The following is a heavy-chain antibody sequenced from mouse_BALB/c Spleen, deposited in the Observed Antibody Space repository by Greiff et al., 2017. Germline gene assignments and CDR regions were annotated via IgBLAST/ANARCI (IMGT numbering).Heavy chain of an antibody. Sequence: QVQLQQSAAELARPGASVKMSCKASGYTFTSYTMHWVKQRPGQGLEWIGYINPSSGYTEYNQKFKDKTTLTADKSSSTAYMQLSSLTSEDSAVYYCARGWSYAMDYWGQGTSVTVSS. J-gene: IGHJ4*01. CDR1: GYTFTSYT. CDR3: ARGWSYAMDY. V-gene: IGHV1-4*02. CDR2: INPSSGYT. D-gene: IGHD1-1*02.